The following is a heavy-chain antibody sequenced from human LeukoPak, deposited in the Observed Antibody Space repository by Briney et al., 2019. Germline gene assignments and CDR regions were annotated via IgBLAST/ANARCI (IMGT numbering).Heavy chain of an antibody. J-gene: IGHJ4*02. CDR1: GITLSSYA. Sequence: GGSLRLSCAASGITLSSYAMGWVRQAPGEGLEWVSAINGSGVITYYTDSVKGRFTISRDNSKNTVYLQMNSLRAEDTAIYYCAKDSSQGGDYFDYWGQGTLVTVSS. V-gene: IGHV3-23*01. CDR3: AKDSSQGGDYFDY. CDR2: INGSGVIT. D-gene: IGHD3-16*01.